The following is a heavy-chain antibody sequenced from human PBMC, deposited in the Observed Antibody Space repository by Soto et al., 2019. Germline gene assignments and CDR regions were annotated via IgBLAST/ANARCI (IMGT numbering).Heavy chain of an antibody. CDR1: GFTFSSYG. D-gene: IGHD6-13*01. V-gene: IGHV3-30*18. Sequence: GESLKISCAASGFTFSSYGMHWVRQAPGKGLEWVAVISYDGSNKYYADSVKGRFTISRDNSKNTLYLQMNSLRAEDTAVYYCAKDPGKQQLVLGFFDYWGQGTLVTVSS. CDR2: ISYDGSNK. CDR3: AKDPGKQQLVLGFFDY. J-gene: IGHJ4*02.